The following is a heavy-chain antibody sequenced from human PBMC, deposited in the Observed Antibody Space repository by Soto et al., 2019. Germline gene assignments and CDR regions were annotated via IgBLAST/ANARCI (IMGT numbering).Heavy chain of an antibody. CDR1: GGSISSYY. J-gene: IGHJ5*02. D-gene: IGHD3-10*01. CDR3: ARGLPGGFGETQGFDP. V-gene: IGHV4-59*01. Sequence: SETLSLTCTVSGGSISSYYWSWIRQPPGKGLEWIGYIYYSGSTNYNPSLKSRVTISVDTSKNQFSLKLSSVTAAHTAVYYCARGLPGGFGETQGFDPWGQGTLVTVSS. CDR2: IYYSGST.